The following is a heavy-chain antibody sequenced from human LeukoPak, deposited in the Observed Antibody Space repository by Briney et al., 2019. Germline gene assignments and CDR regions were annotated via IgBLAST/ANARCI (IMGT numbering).Heavy chain of an antibody. Sequence: SETLSLTCAVYGGSFSGYYWSWIRQPPGKGLEWIGEINHSGSTNYNPSLKSRVTISVDTSKNQFSLKLSSVTAADTAVYYCARQHSSSDAFDIWGQGTMVTVSS. CDR1: GGSFSGYY. CDR2: INHSGST. V-gene: IGHV4-34*01. CDR3: ARQHSSSDAFDI. J-gene: IGHJ3*02. D-gene: IGHD6-6*01.